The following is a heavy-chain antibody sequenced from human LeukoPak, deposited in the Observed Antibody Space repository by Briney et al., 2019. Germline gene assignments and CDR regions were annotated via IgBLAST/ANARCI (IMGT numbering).Heavy chain of an antibody. D-gene: IGHD2-8*01. V-gene: IGHV1-69*04. Sequence: ASVRVSCEASGGTFSSYAINWVRQAPGQGLEWMGRIIPIFGIANYAQKFQGRVTITADKSTSTAYMELSSLRSEDTAVYYCAREVGLMVYAPYYYYYGMDVWGQGTTVTVSS. CDR2: IIPIFGIA. J-gene: IGHJ6*02. CDR3: AREVGLMVYAPYYYYYGMDV. CDR1: GGTFSSYA.